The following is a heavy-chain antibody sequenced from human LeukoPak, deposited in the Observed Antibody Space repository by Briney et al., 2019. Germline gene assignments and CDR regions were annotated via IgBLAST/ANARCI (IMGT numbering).Heavy chain of an antibody. CDR1: GYTFTSYY. J-gene: IGHJ4*02. CDR3: ASGGPENEAGPLH. Sequence: GASVKVSCKASGYTFTSYYMHWVRQAPGQGLEWKGIINPSGGSTSYAQKFQGRVTMTRDTSTSTVYMELSSLRSEDTAVYYCASGGPENEAGPLHWGQGTLVTVSS. V-gene: IGHV1-46*01. CDR2: INPSGGST. D-gene: IGHD3-16*01.